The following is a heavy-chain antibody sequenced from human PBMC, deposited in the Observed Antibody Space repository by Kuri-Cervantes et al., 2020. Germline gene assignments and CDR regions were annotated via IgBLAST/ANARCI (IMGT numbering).Heavy chain of an antibody. D-gene: IGHD2-2*01. V-gene: IGHV7-4-1*02. CDR2: INTNTGNP. J-gene: IGHJ6*02. CDR3: ARDLVPAAHYYYYYGMDV. Sequence: ASVKVSCKASGYTFTSYAMNWVRQAPGQGLEWMGWINTNTGNPTYAQGFTGRFVFSLDTSVSTAYLQISGLKAEDTAVYYCARDLVPAAHYYYYYGMDVWGQGTTVTVSS. CDR1: GYTFTSYA.